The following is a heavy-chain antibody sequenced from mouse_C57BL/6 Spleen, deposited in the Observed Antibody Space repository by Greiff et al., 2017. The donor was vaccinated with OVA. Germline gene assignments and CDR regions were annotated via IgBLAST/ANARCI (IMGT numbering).Heavy chain of an antibody. V-gene: IGHV6-6*01. D-gene: IGHD2-3*01. CDR3: TRSGMDYAMDY. CDR1: GFTFSDAW. Sequence: EVQGVESGGGLVQPGGSMKLSCAASGFTFSDAWMDWVRQSPEKGLEWVAEIRNKANNHATYYAESVKGRFTISRDDSKSSVYLQMNSLRAEDTGIYYCTRSGMDYAMDYWGQGTSVTVSS. J-gene: IGHJ4*01. CDR2: IRNKANNHAT.